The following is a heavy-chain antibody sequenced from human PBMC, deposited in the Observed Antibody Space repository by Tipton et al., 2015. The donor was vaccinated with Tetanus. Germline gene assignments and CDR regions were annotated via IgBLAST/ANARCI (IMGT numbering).Heavy chain of an antibody. D-gene: IGHD3-10*01. J-gene: IGHJ6*02. Sequence: LRLSCAVYGGTFNNYFWTWIRQPPGKGLEWIGEINYDGSTNYSPSLKSRVTLSLDTTKKQVSLKLSSVTAADAAVYYCARGDYYGSGTYDVWGQGTTVTVPS. CDR1: GGTFNNYF. CDR2: INYDGST. CDR3: ARGDYYGSGTYDV. V-gene: IGHV4-34*01.